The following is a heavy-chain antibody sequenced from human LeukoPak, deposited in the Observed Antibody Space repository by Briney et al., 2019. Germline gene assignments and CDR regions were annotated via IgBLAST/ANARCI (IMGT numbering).Heavy chain of an antibody. CDR2: ISAYNGNT. J-gene: IGHJ4*02. V-gene: IGHV1-18*01. CDR3: ASGRRYRSGPHDFDY. D-gene: IGHD6-19*01. Sequence: AAVKDSCMSCVYTFTSYGISWVRPAPGQGLAWMGRISAYNGNTSYVQKLQGGVTMPTDTSTSTAYLERRSLGSDDTAVYYCASGRRYRSGPHDFDYWGQGTLVTVSS. CDR1: VYTFTSYG.